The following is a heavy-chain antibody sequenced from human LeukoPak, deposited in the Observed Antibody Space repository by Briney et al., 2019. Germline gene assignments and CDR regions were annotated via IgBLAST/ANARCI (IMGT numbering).Heavy chain of an antibody. CDR1: GYTFTGYY. CDR3: ARDFYSSGWSTGD. V-gene: IGHV1-2*06. CDR2: INPNSGGT. D-gene: IGHD6-19*01. J-gene: IGHJ4*02. Sequence: ASVKVSCKASGYTFTGYYMHWVRQAPGQGLEWMGRINPNSGGTNYAQEFQGRVTMTRDTSISTAYMELSRLRSDDTAVYYCARDFYSSGWSTGDWGQGTLVTVSS.